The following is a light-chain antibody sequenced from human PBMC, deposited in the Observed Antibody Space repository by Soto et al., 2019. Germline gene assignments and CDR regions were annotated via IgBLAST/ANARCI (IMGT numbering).Light chain of an antibody. CDR3: QQYNNWPHT. CDR1: QSVNST. J-gene: IGKJ4*01. Sequence: EMVMTKSPAPLSVPQGERATLSCRASQSVNSTFAGYQQKPGQAPGLLIYGASTRATGIPARFTGSGSGTEFTLTISSLQSEDFAVYYCQQYNNWPHTFGGGTKVEIK. CDR2: GAS. V-gene: IGKV3-15*01.